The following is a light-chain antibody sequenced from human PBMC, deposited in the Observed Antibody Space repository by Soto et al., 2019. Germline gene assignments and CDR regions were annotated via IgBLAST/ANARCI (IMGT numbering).Light chain of an antibody. CDR1: HVISTY. J-gene: IGKJ4*01. Sequence: AIQLTQSPSSLSASVGDRGTITCRASHVISTYFAWYQQKPGKAPQLLIHGASTLQSGVPSRFSGSASGTDFTITISSLQPEDSAAYYCQQLYKYPFTFGGGTRVEIK. V-gene: IGKV1D-13*01. CDR3: QQLYKYPFT. CDR2: GAS.